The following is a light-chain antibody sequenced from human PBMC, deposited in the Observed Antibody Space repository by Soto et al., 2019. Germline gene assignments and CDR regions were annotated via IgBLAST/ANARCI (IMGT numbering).Light chain of an antibody. CDR3: SSYTSTSRYV. J-gene: IGLJ1*01. Sequence: QSALTQPPSVSGSPGQSVTISCTGTSSDVGKYDRVSWYQQPPGTAPKLIIYEVTNRPSGVPARFSGSKSGNTASLPISGLQAEDEADYYCSSYTSTSRYVFGAGTKLTVL. V-gene: IGLV2-18*02. CDR1: SSDVGKYDR. CDR2: EVT.